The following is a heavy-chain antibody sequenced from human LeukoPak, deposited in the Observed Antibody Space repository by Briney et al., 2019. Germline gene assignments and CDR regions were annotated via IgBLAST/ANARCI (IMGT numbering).Heavy chain of an antibody. CDR1: GGSFSGYY. J-gene: IGHJ4*02. CDR2: INHSGST. CDR3: ARARSPGRYFDY. Sequence: SSETLSLTCAVYGGSFSGYYWSWIRQPPGKGLEWIGEINHSGSTDYNPSLKSRVTISVDTSKNQFSLKLSSVTAADTAVYYCARARSPGRYFDYWGQGTLVTVSS. V-gene: IGHV4-34*01. D-gene: IGHD1-14*01.